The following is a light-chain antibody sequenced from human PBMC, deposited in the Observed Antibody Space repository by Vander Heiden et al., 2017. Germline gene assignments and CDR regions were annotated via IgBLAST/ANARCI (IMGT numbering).Light chain of an antibody. J-gene: IGKJ3*01. Sequence: DIVMTQSPLSLPVTPGEPASISCRSSQSLLQSNGYNYLDWYLQKPGQSPQLLIYLGSNRASGVPDRFSGSGSGTDFTLKISRVEAEDVGVYYCRQALQTPFTFGHGTKVXIK. CDR1: QSLLQSNGYNY. CDR2: LGS. V-gene: IGKV2-28*01. CDR3: RQALQTPFT.